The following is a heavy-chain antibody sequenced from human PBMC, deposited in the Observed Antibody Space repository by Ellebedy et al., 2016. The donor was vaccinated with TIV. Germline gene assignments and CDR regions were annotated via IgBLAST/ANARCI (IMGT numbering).Heavy chain of an antibody. CDR3: AIRYSSGWSLDY. CDR2: INPSGGRT. J-gene: IGHJ4*02. Sequence: DSVKVSCXASGYTFTSYYMHWVRQAPGQGLEWMGIINPSGGRTSYAQKFQGRVTMTRDTSTSTVYMELSSLRSEDTAVYYCAIRYSSGWSLDYWGQGTLVTVSS. D-gene: IGHD6-19*01. V-gene: IGHV1-46*01. CDR1: GYTFTSYY.